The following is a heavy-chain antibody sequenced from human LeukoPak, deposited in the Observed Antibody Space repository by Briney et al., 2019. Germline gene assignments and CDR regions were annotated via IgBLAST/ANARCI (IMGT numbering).Heavy chain of an antibody. CDR2: IYYSGST. CDR3: ARDRAYYDFWSGYGSHYYYGMDV. Sequence: PSETLSLTCTVSGGSISSYYWSWIRQPPGKGLEWIGYIYYSGSTNYNPSLKSRVTISVDTSKNRFSLKLSSVTAADTAVYYCARDRAYYDFWSGYGSHYYYGMDVWGQGTTVTVSS. J-gene: IGHJ6*02. CDR1: GGSISSYY. V-gene: IGHV4-59*01. D-gene: IGHD3-3*01.